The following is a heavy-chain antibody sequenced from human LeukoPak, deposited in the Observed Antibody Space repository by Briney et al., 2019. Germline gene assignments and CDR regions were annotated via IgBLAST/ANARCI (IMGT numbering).Heavy chain of an antibody. D-gene: IGHD5-24*01. Sequence: GGPLSPSCAASVFPFSSNTVTGSGQPQGKGLKGVSSISSSSSCRYYADSVKGRFTISRDNTNNSLYLQMKSLRADDTAVYYCAALERATIDYFDYWGQGILVTVSS. CDR2: ISSSSSCR. CDR1: VFPFSSNT. V-gene: IGHV3-21*01. CDR3: AALERATIDYFDY. J-gene: IGHJ4*02.